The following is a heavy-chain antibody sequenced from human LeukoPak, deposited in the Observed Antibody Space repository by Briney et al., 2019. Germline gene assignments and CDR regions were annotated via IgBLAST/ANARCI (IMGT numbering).Heavy chain of an antibody. V-gene: IGHV1-46*03. CDR2: INPSGGST. D-gene: IGHD2/OR15-2a*01. Sequence: ASVKVSCKASGYTLTSYYMHWVRQAPGQGLEWMGIINPSGGSTSYAQKFQGRVTMTRDTSTSTVYMELSSLRSEDTAVYYCTRGTTDDAFDIWGQGTMVTVPS. J-gene: IGHJ3*02. CDR1: GYTLTSYY. CDR3: TRGTTDDAFDI.